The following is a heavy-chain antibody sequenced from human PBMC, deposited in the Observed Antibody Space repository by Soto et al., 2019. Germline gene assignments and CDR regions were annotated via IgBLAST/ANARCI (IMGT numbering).Heavy chain of an antibody. CDR2: IYYSGST. CDR3: AREYAMTTRFLKEYYFDY. Sequence: QVQLQESGPGLVKPSQTLSLTCTVSGGSISSGGYYWSWIRQHPGKGLEWIGYIYYSGSTYYNPSLKSRVTISVDTSKNQFSLKLSSVTAADTAVYYCAREYAMTTRFLKEYYFDYWGQGTLVTVSS. D-gene: IGHD4-17*01. J-gene: IGHJ4*02. CDR1: GGSISSGGYY. V-gene: IGHV4-31*03.